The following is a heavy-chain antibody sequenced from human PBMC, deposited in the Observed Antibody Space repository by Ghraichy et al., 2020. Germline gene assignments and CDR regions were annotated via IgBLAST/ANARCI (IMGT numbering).Heavy chain of an antibody. CDR3: ARWDYYDSSGTPGFDP. CDR1: GGSISSYY. V-gene: IGHV4-4*07. Sequence: ESLNISCTVSGGSISSYYWSWIRQPAGKGLEWIGRIYTSGSTNYNPSLKSRVTMSVDTSKNQFSLKLSSVTAADTAVYYCARWDYYDSSGTPGFDPWGQGTLVTVSS. D-gene: IGHD3-22*01. CDR2: IYTSGST. J-gene: IGHJ5*02.